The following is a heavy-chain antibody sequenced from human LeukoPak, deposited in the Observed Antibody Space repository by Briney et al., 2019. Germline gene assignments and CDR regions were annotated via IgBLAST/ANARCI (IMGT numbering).Heavy chain of an antibody. J-gene: IGHJ4*02. CDR2: FDAEDGET. CDR1: GYTLTELS. V-gene: IGHV1-24*01. CDR3: ATAGIGSSSVDYFDY. D-gene: IGHD6-6*01. Sequence: ASVRVSFKVSGYTLTELSMHWGRQAPGKGREWMGGFDAEDGETMYTQKFQGRVTITKDTSTDTAYMELSSLRSEDTAVYYCATAGIGSSSVDYFDYWGQGTLVTVSS.